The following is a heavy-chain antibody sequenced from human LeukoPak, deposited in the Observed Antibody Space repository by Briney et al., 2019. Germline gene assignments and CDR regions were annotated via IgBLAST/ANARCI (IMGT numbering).Heavy chain of an antibody. V-gene: IGHV4-59*01. J-gene: IGHJ5*02. D-gene: IGHD3-3*01. Sequence: PSATLSLTCTVSGGSISSYYWSWIRQPPGKGLEWIGYIYYSGSTNYNPSLKSRVTISVDTSKNQFSLKLSSVTAADTAVYYCASSRSGGFWSGYSSYNWFDPWGQGALVTVSS. CDR2: IYYSGST. CDR3: ASSRSGGFWSGYSSYNWFDP. CDR1: GGSISSYY.